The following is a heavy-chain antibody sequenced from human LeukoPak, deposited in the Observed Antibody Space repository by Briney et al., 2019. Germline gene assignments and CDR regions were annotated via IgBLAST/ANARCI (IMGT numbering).Heavy chain of an antibody. CDR1: GGLISISTYY. CDR3: ARDGITMVRGVIIGNWFDP. CDR2: IYYSGST. J-gene: IGHJ5*02. Sequence: SETLSLTCTVSGGLISISTYYWGWIRQPPGKGLEWIGSIYYSGSTNYNPSLKSRVTISVDTSKNQFSLKLSSVTAADTAVYYCARDGITMVRGVIIGNWFDPWGQGTLVTVSS. V-gene: IGHV4-39*07. D-gene: IGHD3-10*01.